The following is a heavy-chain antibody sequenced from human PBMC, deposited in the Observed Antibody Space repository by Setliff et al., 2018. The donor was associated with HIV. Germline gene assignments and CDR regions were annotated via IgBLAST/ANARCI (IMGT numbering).Heavy chain of an antibody. V-gene: IGHV4-39*01. CDR1: GGSISSSFYY. CDR3: ARLRVVGGHAGGSQQFVDY. CDR2: IYYSERTYYNSGST. Sequence: SETLSLTCTVSGGSISSSFYYWGWIRQPPGKGLEWIGSIYYSERTYYNSGSTYYNPSLKSRVTISGDTSKNQFSRKLSSVPAADTAVYYCARLRVVGGHAGGSQQFVDYWGQGTLVTVSS. D-gene: IGHD2-21*01. J-gene: IGHJ4*02.